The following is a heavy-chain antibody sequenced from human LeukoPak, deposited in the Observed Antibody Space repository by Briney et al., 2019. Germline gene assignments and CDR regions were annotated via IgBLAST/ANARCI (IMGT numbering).Heavy chain of an antibody. J-gene: IGHJ2*01. V-gene: IGHV4-31*03. Sequence: PSQTLSLTCTVSGGSISSGGYYWSWIRQHPGKGLEWIGYIYYSGSTYYNPSLKSRVTISVDTSKNQFSLKLSSVTAADTAVYYCARYIVVVVAATPYWYFDLWGRGTLVTVSS. D-gene: IGHD2-15*01. CDR1: GGSISSGGYY. CDR3: ARYIVVVVAATPYWYFDL. CDR2: IYYSGST.